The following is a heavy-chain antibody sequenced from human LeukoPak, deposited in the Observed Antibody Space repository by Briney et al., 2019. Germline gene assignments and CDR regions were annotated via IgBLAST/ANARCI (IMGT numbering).Heavy chain of an antibody. CDR2: NNHSGTT. J-gene: IGHJ4*02. CDR3: ARRSVGAHFDY. Sequence: SETLSLTCTVSGYSISSGYYWGWARQPPGKGLEWIGSNNHSGTTYYNPSLKSRVTISVDTSKNQFSLKVSSVTAADTAVYHCARRSVGAHFDYWGQGTLVTVSS. V-gene: IGHV4-38-2*02. CDR1: GYSISSGYY. D-gene: IGHD1-26*01.